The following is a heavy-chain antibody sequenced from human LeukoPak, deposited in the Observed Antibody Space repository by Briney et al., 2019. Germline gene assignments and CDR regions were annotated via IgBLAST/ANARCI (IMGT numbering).Heavy chain of an antibody. D-gene: IGHD6-13*01. CDR2: INGGGAYT. CDR1: GFTFTAYT. Sequence: PGGSLRLSCAASGFTFTAYTINWVRQAPGKGLEWVSTINGGGAYTYYADSVKGRFTISRDNSKNTLYLQMTSLTAEDTAIYYCANSIAAARGYYFDYWGQGTLVTVSS. J-gene: IGHJ4*02. CDR3: ANSIAAARGYYFDY. V-gene: IGHV3-23*01.